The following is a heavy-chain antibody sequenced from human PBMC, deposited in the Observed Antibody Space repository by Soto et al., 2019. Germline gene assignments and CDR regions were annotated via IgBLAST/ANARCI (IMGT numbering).Heavy chain of an antibody. D-gene: IGHD4-4*01. CDR3: ARDLVTTVTTGY. Sequence: GASVKVCCKASGDTFTSYGISWVRQAPGQGLEWMGWISAYNGNTNYAQKLQGRVTMTTDTSTSTAYMELRGLRFDDTAVYYCARDLVTTVTTGYWGQGTLVTVSS. V-gene: IGHV1-18*01. J-gene: IGHJ4*02. CDR1: GDTFTSYG. CDR2: ISAYNGNT.